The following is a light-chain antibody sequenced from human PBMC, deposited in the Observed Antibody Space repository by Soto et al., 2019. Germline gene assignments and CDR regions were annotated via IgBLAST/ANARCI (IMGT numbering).Light chain of an antibody. V-gene: IGLV2-8*01. CDR3: SSYAGSNNFVV. CDR1: SSDVGAYDY. Sequence: QSALSQPPSASGSPGQSVTISCTGTSSDVGAYDYVSWYQQYPGKAPKLMIYEVTKRPSGVPDRFSGSKSGNTASLTVSGLQAEDEADYYCSSYAGSNNFVVFGGGNKLTVL. J-gene: IGLJ3*02. CDR2: EVT.